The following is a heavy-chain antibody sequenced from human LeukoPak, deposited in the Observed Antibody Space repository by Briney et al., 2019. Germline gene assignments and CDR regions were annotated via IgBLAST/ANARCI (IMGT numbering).Heavy chain of an antibody. J-gene: IGHJ5*02. CDR3: ARDSGSGGP. Sequence: GGSLRLSCVASGFTFSNAWMSWVRQAPGKGLEWVAHIKPDGSEKNYVDSVKGRFTLFRDDAKNSVYLQMNSLRVEDTAVYYCARDSGSGGPWGQGTPVTVSS. D-gene: IGHD6-19*01. CDR2: IKPDGSEK. V-gene: IGHV3-7*01. CDR1: GFTFSNAW.